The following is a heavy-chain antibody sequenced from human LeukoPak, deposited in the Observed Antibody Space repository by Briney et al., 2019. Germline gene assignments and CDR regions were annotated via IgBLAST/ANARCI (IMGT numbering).Heavy chain of an antibody. Sequence: PGGSLRLSCAASGFTFSSYAMHWVRQAPGKGLEWVAVISYDGSNKYYADSVKGRFTISRDNSKNTLYLQMNSLRAEDTAVYYCAKDGAAMAAGVDYWGQGTLVTVSS. V-gene: IGHV3-30-3*01. J-gene: IGHJ4*02. CDR3: AKDGAAMAAGVDY. CDR2: ISYDGSNK. CDR1: GFTFSSYA. D-gene: IGHD5-18*01.